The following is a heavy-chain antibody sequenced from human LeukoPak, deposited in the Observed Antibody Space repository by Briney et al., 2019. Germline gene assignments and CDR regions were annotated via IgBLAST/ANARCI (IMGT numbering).Heavy chain of an antibody. V-gene: IGHV4-61*02. CDR2: IYTSGST. CDR3: ARSAASPRYFDY. Sequence: SETLSLTCTVSGGSISSGSYYWSWIRQPAGKGLEWIGRIYTSGSTNYNPSLKSRVTISVDTSKNQFSVKLSSVTAADTAVYYCARSAASPRYFDYWGQGTLVTVSS. CDR1: GGSISSGSYY. D-gene: IGHD2-15*01. J-gene: IGHJ4*02.